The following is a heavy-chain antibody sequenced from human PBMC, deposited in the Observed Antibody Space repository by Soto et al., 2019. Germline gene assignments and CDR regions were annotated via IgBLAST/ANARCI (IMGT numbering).Heavy chain of an antibody. CDR3: AGGGWELPLDY. CDR2: MNPNSGNT. Sequence: QVQLVQSGAEVKKPGASVKVSCKASGYTFTSYDINWVRQATGQGLEWMGWMNPNSGNTGYAQKFQGRVTMTKNTAINPAYVALSSMTSEDTAVYYCAGGGWELPLDYWGQGTLVTVSS. D-gene: IGHD1-26*01. J-gene: IGHJ4*02. V-gene: IGHV1-8*01. CDR1: GYTFTSYD.